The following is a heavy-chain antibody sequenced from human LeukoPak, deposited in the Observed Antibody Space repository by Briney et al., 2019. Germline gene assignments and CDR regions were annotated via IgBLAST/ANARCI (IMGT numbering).Heavy chain of an antibody. V-gene: IGHV1-18*04. D-gene: IGHD6-19*01. CDR2: ISGYNGDT. Sequence: ASVKVSCKASGYVFNLFGFSWVRQAPGQGLEWMGWISGYNGDTKYAQKIQGRVTVTTDSSASTAYMELRTLRSDDTAIYYCARDRDLIGVTTTRLDYWGQGTLVTVSS. CDR1: GYVFNLFG. J-gene: IGHJ4*02. CDR3: ARDRDLIGVTTTRLDY.